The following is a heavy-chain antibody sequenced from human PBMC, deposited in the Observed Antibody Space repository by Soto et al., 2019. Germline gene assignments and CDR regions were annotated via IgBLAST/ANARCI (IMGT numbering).Heavy chain of an antibody. D-gene: IGHD3-10*01. CDR2: INHSGST. J-gene: IGHJ6*02. CDR3: ARVSGIYYYGMDV. V-gene: IGHV4-34*01. Sequence: IGSVSRSWIRQPPGKGLEWIGEINHSGSTNYNPSLKSRVTISVDTSKNQVSLKLSSVTAADTAVYYCARVSGIYYYGMDVWGQGTTVS. CDR1: IGSVS.